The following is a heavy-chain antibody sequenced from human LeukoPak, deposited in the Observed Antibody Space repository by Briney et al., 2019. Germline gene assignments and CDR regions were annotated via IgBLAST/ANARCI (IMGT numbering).Heavy chain of an antibody. Sequence: HWASVKVSCKASGYTFPDYYMHWVRQAPGQGLEWMGIINPSGGSTSYAQRFQDRVTMTWDTSTSTVYMELSSLRSEDTAVYYCARLYSSGWNFDYWGQGTLVTVSS. J-gene: IGHJ4*02. CDR3: ARLYSSGWNFDY. V-gene: IGHV1-46*01. CDR1: GYTFPDYY. D-gene: IGHD6-19*01. CDR2: INPSGGST.